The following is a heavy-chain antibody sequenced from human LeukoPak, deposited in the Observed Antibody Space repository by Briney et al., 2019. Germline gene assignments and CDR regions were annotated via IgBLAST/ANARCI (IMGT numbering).Heavy chain of an antibody. CDR3: AKDVYDCSGGSCLQYYYVMDV. J-gene: IGHJ6*02. Sequence: PGGSLRLSCTASGFTFGSYGMHWVRQAPGKGLEWVSFIRFDGSEKYYADSVRGRFTISRDNSKNTLSLQMNSLRAEDTALYYCAKDVYDCSGGSCLQYYYVMDVWGQGTTVTVSS. CDR1: GFTFGSYG. CDR2: IRFDGSEK. V-gene: IGHV3-30*02. D-gene: IGHD2-15*01.